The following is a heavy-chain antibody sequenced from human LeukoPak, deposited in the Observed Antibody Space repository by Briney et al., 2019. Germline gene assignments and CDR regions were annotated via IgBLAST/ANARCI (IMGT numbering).Heavy chain of an antibody. Sequence: GRSLRLSCAASGFTFDDYAMHWVRQAPGKGLEWVSGISWNSGSIGYADSVKGRFTISRDNAKNSLYLQMNSLRAEDTALYYCAKSKTLEVGAADAFDIWGQGIMVTVSS. CDR3: AKSKTLEVGAADAFDI. J-gene: IGHJ3*02. V-gene: IGHV3-9*01. D-gene: IGHD1-26*01. CDR2: ISWNSGSI. CDR1: GFTFDDYA.